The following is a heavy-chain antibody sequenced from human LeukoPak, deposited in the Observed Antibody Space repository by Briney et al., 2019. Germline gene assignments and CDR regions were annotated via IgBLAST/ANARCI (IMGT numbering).Heavy chain of an antibody. V-gene: IGHV4-39*01. CDR3: ARASSSTIPNAFDI. J-gene: IGHJ3*02. CDR1: GGSISSSSYY. CDR2: IYYSGST. D-gene: IGHD2-2*01. Sequence: SETLSLTCTVSGGSISSSSYYWGWIRQPPGKGLEWIGSIYYSGSTYYNPSLKSRVTISVDTSKNQFSLKLSSVTAADTAVYYCARASSSTIPNAFDIWGQGTMVTLSS.